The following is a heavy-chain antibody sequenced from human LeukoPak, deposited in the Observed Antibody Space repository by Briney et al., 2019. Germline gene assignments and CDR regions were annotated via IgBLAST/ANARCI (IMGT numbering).Heavy chain of an antibody. V-gene: IGHV3-9*01. CDR3: ARDPTYYLRYGYFDS. CDR2: ISWNSGNI. J-gene: IGHJ4*02. D-gene: IGHD1-26*01. CDR1: GFTFDDYA. Sequence: GGSLRLSCAASGFTFDDYAMHWVRQAPGKGLEWVSGISWNSGNIGYADSVKGRFTISRDNAKNSLYLQMNSLRGEDTALYYCARDPTYYLRYGYFDSWGQGTLVTVSS.